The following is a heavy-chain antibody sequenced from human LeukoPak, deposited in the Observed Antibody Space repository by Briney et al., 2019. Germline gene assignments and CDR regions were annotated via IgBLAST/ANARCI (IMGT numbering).Heavy chain of an antibody. Sequence: PSETLSLTCTVSGGSISSYYWSWLRQPPGKGLEWLGYIYYSGSTNYNPSLKSRVTISVDTSKNQFSLKLSSVTAADTAVYYCARSGGSSSWYDYYYGMDVWGQGTTVTVSS. CDR3: ARSGGSSSWYDYYYGMDV. D-gene: IGHD6-13*01. J-gene: IGHJ6*02. CDR2: IYYSGST. V-gene: IGHV4-59*01. CDR1: GGSISSYY.